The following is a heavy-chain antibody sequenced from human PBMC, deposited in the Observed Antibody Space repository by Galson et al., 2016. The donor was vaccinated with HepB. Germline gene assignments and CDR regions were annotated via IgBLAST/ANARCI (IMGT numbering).Heavy chain of an antibody. Sequence: QSGAEVTKPGESLKISCQGSGYSFTTYYIGWVRQTPGEGLEWVSLIYPGGIDIRYSSSFQGRVTISADTSITTIFLQWSSLRASDTAIYYCARWNGDVDYWGQGTPVTVSS. D-gene: IGHD4-17*01. V-gene: IGHV5-51*01. CDR3: ARWNGDVDY. J-gene: IGHJ4*02. CDR1: GYSFTTYY. CDR2: IYPGGIDI.